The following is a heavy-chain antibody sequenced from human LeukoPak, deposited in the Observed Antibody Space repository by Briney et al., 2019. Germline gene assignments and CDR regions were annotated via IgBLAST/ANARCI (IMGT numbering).Heavy chain of an antibody. D-gene: IGHD2-15*01. Sequence: SESLSLTCAVYGESFSAYFWNWIRQAPGKPLEYIGEINHRGSSHYNPSLKTRVTLSVDTSKDQFSLKLTSVTAADTAVYFCARGSSFDGYCSAGACDAGYYDSWGQGTPVTVSS. CDR1: GESFSAYF. CDR2: INHRGSS. V-gene: IGHV4-34*01. J-gene: IGHJ4*02. CDR3: ARGSSFDGYCSAGACDAGYYDS.